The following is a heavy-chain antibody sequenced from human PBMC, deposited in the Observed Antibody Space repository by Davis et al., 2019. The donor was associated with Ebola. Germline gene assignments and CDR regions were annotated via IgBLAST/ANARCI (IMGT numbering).Heavy chain of an antibody. J-gene: IGHJ1*01. CDR2: ISGSGGST. CDR3: AKDPSVAATGH. CDR1: GFTFSSYS. Sequence: GESLKISCAASGFTFSSYSMNWVRQAPEKGLEWVSAISGSGGSTYYADSVKGRFTISRDNSKKTLYLQMNSLRAEDTAVYYCAKDPSVAATGHWGQGTLVTVSS. D-gene: IGHD6-19*01. V-gene: IGHV3-23*01.